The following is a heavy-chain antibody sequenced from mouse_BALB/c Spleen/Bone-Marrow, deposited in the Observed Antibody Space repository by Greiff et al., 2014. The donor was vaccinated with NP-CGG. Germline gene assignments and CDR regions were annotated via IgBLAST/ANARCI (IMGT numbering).Heavy chain of an antibody. Sequence: LVKTGASVKISCKASGYSFTGYYMHWVKQSHGKSLEWIGYISCYNGATSYNQKFKGKATFTVDTSSSTAYMQFNGLTSEDSAVYYWARDYGNLYYFDYWGQGTTLTVSS. CDR1: GYSFTGYY. V-gene: IGHV1S34*01. D-gene: IGHD2-1*01. J-gene: IGHJ2*01. CDR2: ISCYNGAT. CDR3: ARDYGNLYYFDY.